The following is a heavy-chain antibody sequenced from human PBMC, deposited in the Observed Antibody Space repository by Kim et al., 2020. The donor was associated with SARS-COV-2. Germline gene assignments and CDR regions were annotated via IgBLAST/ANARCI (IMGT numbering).Heavy chain of an antibody. CDR2: KSDGGTA. V-gene: IGHV3-15*01. CDR3: TTVSMR. Sequence: KSDGGTAYLAAPVKGRFAISRDDSKNTLYLLMNSLRTDDSAVYYCTTVSMRWGQGTLVTVSS. J-gene: IGHJ4*02. D-gene: IGHD2-2*01.